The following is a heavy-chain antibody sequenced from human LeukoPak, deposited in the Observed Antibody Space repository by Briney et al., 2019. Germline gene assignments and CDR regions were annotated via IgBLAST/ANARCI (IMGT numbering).Heavy chain of an antibody. D-gene: IGHD2-15*01. V-gene: IGHV1-24*01. CDR3: ATDGSDCSGGSCYSYGTDV. CDR2: FDPEDGET. CDR1: GYTLTELS. Sequence: GASVKVSCKVSGYTLTELSMHWVRQAPGKGLEWMGGFDPEDGETIYAQKFQGRVTMTGDTSTDTAYMELSSLRSEDTAVYYCATDGSDCSGGSCYSYGTDVWGKGTTVTVSS. J-gene: IGHJ6*04.